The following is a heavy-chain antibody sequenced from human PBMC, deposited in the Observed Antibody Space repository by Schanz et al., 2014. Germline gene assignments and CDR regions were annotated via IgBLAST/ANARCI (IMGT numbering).Heavy chain of an antibody. D-gene: IGHD3-10*01. V-gene: IGHV3-33*08. J-gene: IGHJ4*02. CDR3: ARGPIPIQGVPMDF. Sequence: VQLVESGGGLIQPGGSLRLSCAASGFTVSSNYMSWVRQAPGKGLEWVANIGYDGSEKYYVDSVKGRFTISRDNSKDTLYLQMSGLTPEDTAVYYCARGPIPIQGVPMDFWGQGTLVTVSS. CDR2: IGYDGSEK. CDR1: GFTVSSNY.